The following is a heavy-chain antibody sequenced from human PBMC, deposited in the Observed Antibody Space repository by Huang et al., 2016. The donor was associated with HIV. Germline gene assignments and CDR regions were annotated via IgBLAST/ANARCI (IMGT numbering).Heavy chain of an antibody. CDR3: ARRQGSGYYFYFDY. V-gene: IGHV4-39*01. CDR2: IYYSGSP. CDR1: GGSIKSRNYY. Sequence: QLQLQESGPGLVKPSATLSLNCTISGGSIKSRNYYWGWVRQAPGKGLEWIGDIYYSGSPYYNPSLRSRVSLSVDTSKNKVTLKVNAVIAADTAVYYCARRQGSGYYFYFDYWGRGIPVTVSA. J-gene: IGHJ4*02. D-gene: IGHD3-22*01.